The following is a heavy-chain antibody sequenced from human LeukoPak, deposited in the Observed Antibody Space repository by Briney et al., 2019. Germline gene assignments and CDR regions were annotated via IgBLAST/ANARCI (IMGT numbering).Heavy chain of an antibody. J-gene: IGHJ3*02. D-gene: IGHD6-13*01. CDR2: IYYSGST. Sequence: SETLSLTCTVSGGSISSSSYYWGCIRQPPGKGLECIGSIYYSGSTYYNPSLKSRVTISVDTSKNQFSLKLSSVTAADTAVYYCATPFLVLGYSSSHDAFDIWGQGTMVTVSS. CDR3: ATPFLVLGYSSSHDAFDI. CDR1: GGSISSSSYY. V-gene: IGHV4-39*01.